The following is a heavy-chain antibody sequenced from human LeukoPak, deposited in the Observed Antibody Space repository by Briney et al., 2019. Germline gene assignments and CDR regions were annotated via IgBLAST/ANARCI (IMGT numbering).Heavy chain of an antibody. Sequence: SETLSLTCTVSGGSISSYYWSWIRQPPGKGLEWIGEINHSGSTNYNPSLKSRDTISVDTSKNQFSLKLRSVTAADTAVYYCARRGRITIFGVVTMSPEVEYWGQGTLVTVSS. CDR2: INHSGST. D-gene: IGHD3-3*01. CDR1: GGSISSYY. V-gene: IGHV4-34*01. J-gene: IGHJ4*02. CDR3: ARRGRITIFGVVTMSPEVEY.